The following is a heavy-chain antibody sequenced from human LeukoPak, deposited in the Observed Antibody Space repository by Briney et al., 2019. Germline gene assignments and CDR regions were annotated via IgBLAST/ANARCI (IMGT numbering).Heavy chain of an antibody. D-gene: IGHD3-22*01. CDR2: FDPEDGET. CDR3: ATDHFYYDALGYYYYGMDV. Sequence: ASVKVSCKVSGYALTELSMHWVRQAPGKGLEWMGGFDPEDGETIYAQKFQGRVTMTEDTSTDTAYMGLSSLRFEDTAVYYCATDHFYYDALGYYYYGMDVWGQGTTVTVSS. CDR1: GYALTELS. V-gene: IGHV1-24*01. J-gene: IGHJ6*02.